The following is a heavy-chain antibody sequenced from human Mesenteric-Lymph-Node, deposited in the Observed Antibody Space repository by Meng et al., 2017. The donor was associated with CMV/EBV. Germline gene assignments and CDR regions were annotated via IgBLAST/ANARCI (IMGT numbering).Heavy chain of an antibody. CDR3: AKPAAGSDYFDS. CDR2: IDYNGDST. V-gene: IGHV3-23*01. CDR1: GFTFNTND. D-gene: IGHD6-13*01. Sequence: EVQLLESGGGWVQSGVSWRVSCAASGFTFNTNDMNWVRQAPGKGLEWVSSIDYNGDSTHYIDSVKGRFTISRDNSKNTLYLQMNSLRAEDTAVYYCAKPAAGSDYFDSWGQGTLVTVSS. J-gene: IGHJ4*02.